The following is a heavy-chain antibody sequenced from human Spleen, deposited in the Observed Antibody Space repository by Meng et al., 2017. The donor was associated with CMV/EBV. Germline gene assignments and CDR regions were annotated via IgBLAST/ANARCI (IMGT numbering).Heavy chain of an antibody. CDR2: TSFDGGLK. CDR1: GFTFRHFA. CDR3: ARDRGFSYEVREEGH. V-gene: IGHV3-30-3*01. D-gene: IGHD5-18*01. J-gene: IGHJ4*02. Sequence: GGSLRLSCAASGFTFRHFAMHWVRQAPGKGLEWVAATSFDGGLKYYADSVQGRFTISRDNAKNSLHLQMNSLRVEDTAVYYCARDRGFSYEVREEGHWGQGTLVTVSS.